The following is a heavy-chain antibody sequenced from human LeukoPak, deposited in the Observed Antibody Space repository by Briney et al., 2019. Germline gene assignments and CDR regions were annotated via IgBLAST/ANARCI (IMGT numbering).Heavy chain of an antibody. V-gene: IGHV3-30*18. CDR1: GFTFSTYW. CDR3: AKDYGDYDSDAFDI. CDR2: ISYDGSNK. D-gene: IGHD4-17*01. Sequence: GGSLRLSCAASGFTFSTYWMSWVRQAPGKGPEWVAVISYDGSNKYYADSVKGRFTISRDNSKNTLYLQMNSMRAEDTAVYYCAKDYGDYDSDAFDIWGQGTMVTVSS. J-gene: IGHJ3*02.